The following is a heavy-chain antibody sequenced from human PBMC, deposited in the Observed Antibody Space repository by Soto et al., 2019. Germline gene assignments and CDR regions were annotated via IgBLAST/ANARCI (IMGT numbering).Heavy chain of an antibody. J-gene: IGHJ6*02. D-gene: IGHD3-3*01. Sequence: QVQLVQSGAEVKKPGASVKVSCKASGYTFTSYGISWVRQAPGQGLEWMGWISAYNGNTNYAQKLQGRVTMTTDTSTSTADMELRSLRSDDTAVYYCARDPDTYYDFWSGWYYYYGMDVWGQGTTVTVSS. CDR3: ARDPDTYYDFWSGWYYYYGMDV. CDR1: GYTFTSYG. V-gene: IGHV1-18*01. CDR2: ISAYNGNT.